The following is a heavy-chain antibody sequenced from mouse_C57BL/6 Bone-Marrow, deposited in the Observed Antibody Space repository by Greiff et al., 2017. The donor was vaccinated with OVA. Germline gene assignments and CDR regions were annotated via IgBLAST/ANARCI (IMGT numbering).Heavy chain of an antibody. D-gene: IGHD1-1*01. V-gene: IGHV5-16*01. Sequence: EVQRVESEGGLVQPGSSMKLSCTASGFTFSDYYMAWVRQVPEKGLEWVANINYDGSSTYYLDSLKSRFIISRDNAKNILYLQMSSLKSEDTATYYCAREYYGSRNWYFDVWGTGTTVTVSS. CDR2: INYDGSST. CDR3: AREYYGSRNWYFDV. J-gene: IGHJ1*03. CDR1: GFTFSDYY.